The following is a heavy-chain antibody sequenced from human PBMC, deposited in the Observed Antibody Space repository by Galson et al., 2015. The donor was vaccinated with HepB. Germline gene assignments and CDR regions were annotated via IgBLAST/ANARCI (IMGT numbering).Heavy chain of an antibody. Sequence: SLRLSCAASGFTFNRFGMHWVRQAPGKGLEWVAVTWYDGSEKYYASSAKGRFSISRDNSRNTLYLQMNSLRAEDTAIYYCARDLALGTTIISDYWGQGTLVTVSS. CDR3: ARDLALGTTIISDY. V-gene: IGHV3-33*01. CDR1: GFTFNRFG. J-gene: IGHJ4*02. CDR2: TWYDGSEK. D-gene: IGHD1-7*01.